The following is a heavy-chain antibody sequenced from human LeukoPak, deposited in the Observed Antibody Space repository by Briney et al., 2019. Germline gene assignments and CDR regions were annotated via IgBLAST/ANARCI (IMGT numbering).Heavy chain of an antibody. CDR2: ISGYNGNT. CDR1: GYTFTSYG. D-gene: IGHD3-10*01. J-gene: IGHJ3*02. CDR3: ARAASGAARYRAFDI. Sequence: GASVKVSCKASGYTFTSYGISWVRQAPGQGLEWMGWISGYNGNTKSAQKFQGRVSMTTETSTTTAYMELRSLRPDDTAVYYCARAASGAARYRAFDIWGQGTMVTVSS. V-gene: IGHV1-18*01.